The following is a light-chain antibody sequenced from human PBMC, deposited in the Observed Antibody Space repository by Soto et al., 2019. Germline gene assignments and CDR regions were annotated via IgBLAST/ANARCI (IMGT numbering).Light chain of an antibody. V-gene: IGKV1-39*01. CDR1: ESINNF. CDR3: QQTYISSIT. Sequence: DIQMTQSPYSMSASLGDRVTITCRASESINNFLNWYQQKPGKAPNLLIYTASNLQSGVSSRFSGSGFGTDFTLTITSLQPEDFATYYCQQTYISSITFGQGTRLEIK. CDR2: TAS. J-gene: IGKJ5*01.